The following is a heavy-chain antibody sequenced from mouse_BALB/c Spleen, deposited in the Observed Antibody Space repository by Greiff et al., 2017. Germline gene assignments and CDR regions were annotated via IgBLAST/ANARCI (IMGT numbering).Heavy chain of an antibody. CDR1: GFTFRSFG. CDR2: ISSGRSTI. CDR3: ASGGYFDY. D-gene: IGHD1-1*02. J-gene: IGHJ2*01. Sequence: EVMLVESGGGLVQPGGSRKLSCAASGFTFRSFGMHWVRQAPEKGLELVAYISSGRSTIYYADTVKGRFTISRDNPKNTLFLQMTSLRSEDTAMYYCASGGYFDYWGQGTTLTVSS. V-gene: IGHV5-17*02.